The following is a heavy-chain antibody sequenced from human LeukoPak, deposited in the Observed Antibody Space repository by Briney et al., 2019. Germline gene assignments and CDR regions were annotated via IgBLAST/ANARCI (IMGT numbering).Heavy chain of an antibody. CDR2: IIPIFGTA. V-gene: IGHV1-69*06. CDR1: GGTFSSYA. CDR3: VGAASESQYFDY. D-gene: IGHD2-15*01. Sequence: GASVKVSCKASGGTFSSYAISWVRQAPGQGLEWMGGIIPIFGTANYAQKFQGRVTITADKSTSTAYMELSSLRSEDTAVYYCVGAASESQYFDYWGQGTLVTVSS. J-gene: IGHJ4*02.